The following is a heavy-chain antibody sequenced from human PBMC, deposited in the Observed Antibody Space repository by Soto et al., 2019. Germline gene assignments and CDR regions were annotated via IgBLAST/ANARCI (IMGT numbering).Heavy chain of an antibody. D-gene: IGHD2-2*01. CDR3: ARDRRDCSSTSCRPRGMDV. V-gene: IGHV4-59*01. J-gene: IGHJ6*02. CDR2: IYYSGST. Sequence: SETLSLSCTVSGGSISSYYWSWIRQPPGKGLEWIGYIYYSGSTNYNPSLKSRVTISVDTSKNQFSLKLSSVTAADTAVYYCARDRRDCSSTSCRPRGMDVWGQGTTVTVSS. CDR1: GGSISSYY.